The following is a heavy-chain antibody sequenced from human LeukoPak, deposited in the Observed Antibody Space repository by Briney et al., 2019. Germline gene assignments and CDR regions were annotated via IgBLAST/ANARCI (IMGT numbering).Heavy chain of an antibody. CDR3: AREYGYGGNSAFDY. CDR1: GFTFDDHA. D-gene: IGHD4-23*01. J-gene: IGHJ4*02. Sequence: PGGSLRLSCAASGFTFDDHAMHWVRQAPGKGLEWVSGISWNSGSIHYADSVKGRFTISRDNAKNSLYLQMNSLRAEDTAVYYCAREYGYGGNSAFDYWGQGTLVTVSS. CDR2: ISWNSGSI. V-gene: IGHV3-9*01.